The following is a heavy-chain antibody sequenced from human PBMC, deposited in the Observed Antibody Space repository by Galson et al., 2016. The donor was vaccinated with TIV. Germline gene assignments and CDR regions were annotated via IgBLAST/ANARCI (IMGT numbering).Heavy chain of an antibody. CDR3: ARKAGYYYYAMDV. J-gene: IGHJ6*02. CDR1: GGSIKNGDFF. Sequence: TLSLTCTVFGGSIKNGDFFWTWIRQPPGKGLEWIGYVYYSGRANYSPSLQSRLSLSVDTSKNQFSLRLSSVTAADTAVYYCARKAGYYYYAMDVWGQGTTVTVSS. V-gene: IGHV4-30-4*01. CDR2: VYYSGRA.